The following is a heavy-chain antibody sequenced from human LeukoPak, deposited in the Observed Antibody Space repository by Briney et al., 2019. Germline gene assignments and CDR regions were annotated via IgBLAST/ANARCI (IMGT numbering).Heavy chain of an antibody. J-gene: IGHJ4*02. CDR1: GYTFTSYG. D-gene: IGHD6-19*01. Sequence: ASVKVSCKASGYTFTSYGISWVRQAPGQGLEWMGWISAYNGNTNYAQKLQGRVTMTTDTSTSTAYMELRSLRSDDTAVYYCARPVVIAVAGIPNYFDYWGQGTLVTVFS. CDR2: ISAYNGNT. CDR3: ARPVVIAVAGIPNYFDY. V-gene: IGHV1-18*01.